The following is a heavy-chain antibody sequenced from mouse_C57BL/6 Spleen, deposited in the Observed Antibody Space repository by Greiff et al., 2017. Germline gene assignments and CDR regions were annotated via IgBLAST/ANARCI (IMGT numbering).Heavy chain of an antibody. CDR3: AREGDYGSRVRFAD. CDR2: ISAGGSYT. Sequence: EVMLVESGGGLVKPGGSLKLSCAASGFTFSSYAMSWVRQTPGKRLAWVATISAGGSYTYYPDNVKGRFTSSRDKTKNNLYLQMHHLKSEDTAMYYCAREGDYGSRVRFADWGQGTLVTVSA. J-gene: IGHJ3*01. V-gene: IGHV5-4*01. CDR1: GFTFSSYA. D-gene: IGHD1-1*01.